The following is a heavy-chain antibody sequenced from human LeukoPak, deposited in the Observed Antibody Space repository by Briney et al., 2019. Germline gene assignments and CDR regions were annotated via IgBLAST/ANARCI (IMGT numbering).Heavy chain of an antibody. Sequence: ASVKVSCKASGYTFTGYYMHWVRQAPGQGLEWMGWINPNSGGTNYAQKFQGRVTMTRDTSISTAYMELSRLRSDDTAVYCCAREGIFVGATAYWGQGTLVTVSS. CDR1: GYTFTGYY. D-gene: IGHD1-26*01. V-gene: IGHV1-2*02. CDR3: AREGIFVGATAY. J-gene: IGHJ4*02. CDR2: INPNSGGT.